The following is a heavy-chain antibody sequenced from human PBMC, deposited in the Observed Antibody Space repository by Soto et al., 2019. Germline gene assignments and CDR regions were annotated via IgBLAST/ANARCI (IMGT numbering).Heavy chain of an antibody. J-gene: IGHJ4*02. D-gene: IGHD3-9*01. V-gene: IGHV1-46*03. Sequence: ASVKVSCKASGYTFTSYYMHWVRQAPGQGLEWMGIINPSGGGTTYAQKFQGRVTMTRDTSTSTVYMELSSLRSEDTAVFYCARGGNVLRFFDWLFVFDYWGQGTPVTVSS. CDR3: ARGGNVLRFFDWLFVFDY. CDR1: GYTFTSYY. CDR2: INPSGGGT.